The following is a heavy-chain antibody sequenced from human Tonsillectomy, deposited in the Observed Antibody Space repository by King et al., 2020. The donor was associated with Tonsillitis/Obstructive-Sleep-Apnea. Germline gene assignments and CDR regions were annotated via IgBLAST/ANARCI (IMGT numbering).Heavy chain of an antibody. CDR1: GFTFSSYA. D-gene: IGHD6-13*01. V-gene: IGHV3-23*04. CDR3: AKDDSSSWLIEGLYFQH. CDR2: ISGSGGST. Sequence: VQLVESGGGLVQPGGSLRLSCAASGFTFSSYAMSWVRQAPGKGLEWVSAISGSGGSTYYADSVKGRFTISRDNSKNTLYLQINSLRAEDTAVYYCAKDDSSSWLIEGLYFQHWGQGTLVTVSS. J-gene: IGHJ1*01.